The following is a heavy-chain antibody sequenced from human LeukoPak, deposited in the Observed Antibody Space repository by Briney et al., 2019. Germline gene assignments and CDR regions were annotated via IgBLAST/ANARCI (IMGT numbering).Heavy chain of an antibody. CDR1: GFTFSDHY. J-gene: IGHJ6*02. V-gene: IGHV3-72*01. CDR2: SRNKANSYTT. D-gene: IGHD6-13*01. Sequence: SGGSLRLSCAASGFTFSDHYMDWVRQAPGKGLEWVGRSRNKANSYTTEYDASVKGRFTISRDDSKNSVYLQMNSLKTEDTAVYYCTRDTPPPASSWYDVHYYYGMDVWGQGTTVTVSS. CDR3: TRDTPPPASSWYDVHYYYGMDV.